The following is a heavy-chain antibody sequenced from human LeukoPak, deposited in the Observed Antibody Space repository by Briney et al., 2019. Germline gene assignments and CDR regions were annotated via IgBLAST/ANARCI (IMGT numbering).Heavy chain of an antibody. CDR3: ASENFWSGYRGYYYYYMDV. V-gene: IGHV3-7*01. Sequence: PGGSLRLSCAASGFTFSSYWMSWVRQAPGKGLEWAANIKQDGSEKYYVDSVKGRFTISRDNAKNSLYLQMNSLRAEDTAVYYCASENFWSGYRGYYYYYMDVWGKGTTVTVSS. D-gene: IGHD3-3*01. J-gene: IGHJ6*03. CDR1: GFTFSSYW. CDR2: IKQDGSEK.